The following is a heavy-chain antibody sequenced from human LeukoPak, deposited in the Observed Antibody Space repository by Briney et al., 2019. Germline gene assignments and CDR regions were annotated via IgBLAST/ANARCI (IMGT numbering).Heavy chain of an antibody. V-gene: IGHV4-4*07. J-gene: IGHJ4*02. CDR1: GGSISDYY. Sequence: SETLSLTCTVSGGSISDYYWSWIRQPAGKGLEWIGHIYTGGNTNYNPSLESRVTMSVDTSKNQFSLKLRPVTAADTAVYYCARANYVWGSYVYWGQGTLVTVSS. D-gene: IGHD3-16*01. CDR3: ARANYVWGSYVY. CDR2: IYTGGNT.